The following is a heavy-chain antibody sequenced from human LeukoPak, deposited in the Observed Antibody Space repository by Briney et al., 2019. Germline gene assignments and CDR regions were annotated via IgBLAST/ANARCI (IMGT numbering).Heavy chain of an antibody. Sequence: SETLTLTCTVSGGSISSSSYYWGCIRQPPGKGLEWIGSIYYSGSTYYNPSLKSRVTISVDTSKNQFSLKLSSVTAADTAVYYCASSWFVRVRRDAFDIWGQGTMVTVSS. CDR1: GGSISSSSYY. CDR2: IYYSGST. V-gene: IGHV4-39*01. J-gene: IGHJ3*02. CDR3: ASSWFVRVRRDAFDI. D-gene: IGHD3-10*01.